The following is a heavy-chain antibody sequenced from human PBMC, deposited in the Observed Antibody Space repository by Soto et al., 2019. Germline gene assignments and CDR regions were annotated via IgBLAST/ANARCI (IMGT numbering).Heavy chain of an antibody. D-gene: IGHD3-10*01. CDR1: GYTFTGYH. CDR2: INPNSGGT. Sequence: ASLKVSCKASGYTFTGYHMHWVRQAPGQGLEWMGWINPNSGGTNYAQKFQGWVTMTRDTSISTAYMELSRLRSDDTAVYYCARVGQDYGSGSYMGFDYWGQGTLVTVSS. J-gene: IGHJ4*02. CDR3: ARVGQDYGSGSYMGFDY. V-gene: IGHV1-2*04.